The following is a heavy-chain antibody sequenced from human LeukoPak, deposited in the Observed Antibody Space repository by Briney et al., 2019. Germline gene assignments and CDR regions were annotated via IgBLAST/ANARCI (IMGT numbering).Heavy chain of an antibody. CDR2: INTKTGNP. V-gene: IGHV7-4-1*02. CDR3: ARDKDSSGYYLSY. Sequence: ASVKVSCKASGYTFTTYAMNWVRQAPGQGLEWMGWINTKTGNPTYAQGFTGRFVFSLDTSASTAYLQISSLKAEDTAVYYCARDKDSSGYYLSYWGQGTLVTVSS. CDR1: GYTFTTYA. J-gene: IGHJ4*02. D-gene: IGHD3-22*01.